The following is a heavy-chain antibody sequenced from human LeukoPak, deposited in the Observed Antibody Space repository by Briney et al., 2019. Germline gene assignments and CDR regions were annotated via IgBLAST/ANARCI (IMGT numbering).Heavy chain of an antibody. Sequence: ASVKVSCKASGYTFTGYYMHWVRQALGQGLEWMGWINPNSGGTNYAQKFQGRVTMTRDTSISTAYMELSRLRSDDTAVYYCARDQRGQWLFRDHYFDYWGQGTLVTVSS. J-gene: IGHJ4*02. CDR3: ARDQRGQWLFRDHYFDY. CDR1: GYTFTGYY. V-gene: IGHV1-2*02. D-gene: IGHD6-19*01. CDR2: INPNSGGT.